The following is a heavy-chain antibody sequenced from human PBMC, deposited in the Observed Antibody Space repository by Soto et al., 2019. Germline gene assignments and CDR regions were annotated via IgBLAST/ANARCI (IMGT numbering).Heavy chain of an antibody. J-gene: IGHJ4*02. Sequence: HPGGSLRLSCAASGFTVSNNYMSWVRQAPGKGLEWVSLIYSGGSTFYADSVKGRFTISRDNSKNTLFLQMNSLRAEDTAVYFCATYTSLDYWGQGTLVTV. CDR2: IYSGGST. D-gene: IGHD2-2*02. V-gene: IGHV3-53*01. CDR3: ATYTSLDY. CDR1: GFTVSNNY.